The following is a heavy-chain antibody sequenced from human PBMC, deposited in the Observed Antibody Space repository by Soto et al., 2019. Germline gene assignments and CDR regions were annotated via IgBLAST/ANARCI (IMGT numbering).Heavy chain of an antibody. CDR2: ISGGGGST. V-gene: IGHV3-23*01. CDR3: AARGVGVEPPPFDY. CDR1: GFTFSSYA. D-gene: IGHD2-15*01. Sequence: EVQLLESGGDLVQPGGSLRLSCAASGFTFSSYAMSWIRQAPGKGLEWVSAISGGGGSTYYADSVKGRFTISRDNSRNYLFLQMNRLGAEDTAVYYCAARGVGVEPPPFDYWGQGTLVTVSS. J-gene: IGHJ4*02.